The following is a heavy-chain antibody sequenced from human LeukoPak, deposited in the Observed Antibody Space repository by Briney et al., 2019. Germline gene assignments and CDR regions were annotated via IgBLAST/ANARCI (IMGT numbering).Heavy chain of an antibody. J-gene: IGHJ3*02. Sequence: SETLSLTCTVSGGSISSYYWSWIRQPPGKGLEWIGYIYYSGSTNYNSSLKSRVTISVDTSKNQFSLKLSSATAADTAVYYCAKIAVAGDDAFDIWGQGTMVTVSS. D-gene: IGHD6-19*01. V-gene: IGHV4-59*01. CDR3: AKIAVAGDDAFDI. CDR2: IYYSGST. CDR1: GGSISSYY.